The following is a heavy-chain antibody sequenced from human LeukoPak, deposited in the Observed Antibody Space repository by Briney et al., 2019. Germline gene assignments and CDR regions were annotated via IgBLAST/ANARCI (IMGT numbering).Heavy chain of an antibody. CDR1: GGSISSSYW. CDR3: ARGGWNKFDY. D-gene: IGHD3-22*01. V-gene: IGHV4-4*02. CDR2: VYHSGST. Sequence: PSETLSLTCAVSGGSISSSYWWSWVRQPPGKGLEWIGEVYHSGSTNYYPSLKSRVTISVDTSKNQFSLKLSSVTAADTAVYYCARGGWNKFDYWGQGTLVTVSS. J-gene: IGHJ4*02.